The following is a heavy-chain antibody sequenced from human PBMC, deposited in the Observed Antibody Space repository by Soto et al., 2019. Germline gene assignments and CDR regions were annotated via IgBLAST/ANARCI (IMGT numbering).Heavy chain of an antibody. CDR2: IYHSGST. CDR1: GGSISSNKW. Sequence: PSETLSLTCAVYGGSISSNKWWSWVRQPPGKGLEWIGEIYHSGSTNYNPSLRSRVTISLDKSKNQFSLKLTSVTAADTAVYYCARARWYDAFDVWGQGTVVTVSS. D-gene: IGHD2-15*01. J-gene: IGHJ3*01. CDR3: ARARWYDAFDV. V-gene: IGHV4-4*02.